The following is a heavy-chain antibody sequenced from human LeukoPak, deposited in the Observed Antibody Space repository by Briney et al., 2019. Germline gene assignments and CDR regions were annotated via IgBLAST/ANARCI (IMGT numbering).Heavy chain of an antibody. D-gene: IGHD3-10*01. J-gene: IGHJ3*02. Sequence: ASVKVSCKAFGYTFTSNYMHWVRQAPGQGPEWMGVISPSGGSTTYAQKFQGRVTLTRDTSISTAYMELSGLRSDDTAVYYCARAGKLMITMVRGALASKKGFDIWGQGTMVTVSS. CDR1: GYTFTSNY. CDR3: ARAGKLMITMVRGALASKKGFDI. V-gene: IGHV1-46*01. CDR2: ISPSGGST.